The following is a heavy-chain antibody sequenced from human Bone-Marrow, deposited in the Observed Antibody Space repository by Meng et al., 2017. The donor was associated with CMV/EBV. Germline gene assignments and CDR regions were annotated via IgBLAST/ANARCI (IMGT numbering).Heavy chain of an antibody. CDR2: TSNKANAYTT. J-gene: IGHJ5*01. V-gene: IGHV3-72*01. Sequence: FTFSDHFLRWVRQAPGKGLEWVGRTSNKANAYTTEYAASVKGRFTISRDGSKSSLSLQMNSLKTEDTAVYYCARELLSGYSTSWYDCWGQGTLVTVSS. D-gene: IGHD6-13*01. CDR1: FTFSDHF. CDR3: ARELLSGYSTSWYDC.